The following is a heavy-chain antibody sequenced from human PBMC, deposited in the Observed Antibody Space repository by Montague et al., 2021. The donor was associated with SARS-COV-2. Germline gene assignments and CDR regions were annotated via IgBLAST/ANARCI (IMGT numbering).Heavy chain of an antibody. V-gene: IGHV4-4*07. J-gene: IGHJ4*01. CDR3: ARGSEYYYHPFDY. Sequence: SETLSLTCTVSGASMSGYHWSWIRQPAGKALEWIGRIYSNGDTTYNLSLKSRLTMSVDTSERQFSLKMTSVSAADAAIYYRARGSEYYYHPFDYWGHGNLVTVSS. CDR2: IYSNGDT. D-gene: IGHD2/OR15-2a*01. CDR1: GASMSGYH.